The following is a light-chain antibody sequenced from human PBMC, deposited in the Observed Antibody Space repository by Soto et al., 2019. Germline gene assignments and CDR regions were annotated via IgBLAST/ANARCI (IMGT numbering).Light chain of an antibody. Sequence: EIVLTQSPATLSFSPGERATLSCRASQSVGTFFAWYQQKPGQAPRLLIYDASNRATGIPARFSGSGSGTDFTLTISSLEPADFALYYCQQCYNWPQWTFGQGTKVDI. CDR1: QSVGTF. J-gene: IGKJ1*01. V-gene: IGKV3-11*01. CDR2: DAS. CDR3: QQCYNWPQWT.